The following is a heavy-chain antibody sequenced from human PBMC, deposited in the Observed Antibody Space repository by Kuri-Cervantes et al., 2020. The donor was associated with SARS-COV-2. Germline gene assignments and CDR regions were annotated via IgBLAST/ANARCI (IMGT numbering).Heavy chain of an antibody. V-gene: IGHV1-2*02. CDR3: ARDYDFWSGYYTGLFDY. Sequence: ASVKVSCKASGYTFTGYFMHWARQAPGKGLEWMGWINPNSGGTNYAQKFQGRVTMFRDTSISTVYMELSGLRSDDTAVYYCARDYDFWSGYYTGLFDYWGQGTLVTVSS. CDR2: INPNSGGT. CDR1: GYTFTGYF. D-gene: IGHD3-3*01. J-gene: IGHJ4*02.